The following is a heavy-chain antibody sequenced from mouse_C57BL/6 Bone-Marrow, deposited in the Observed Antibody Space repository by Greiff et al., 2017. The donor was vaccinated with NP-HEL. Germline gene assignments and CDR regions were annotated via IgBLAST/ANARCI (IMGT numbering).Heavy chain of an antibody. D-gene: IGHD2-1*01. CDR1: GYTFTDYE. V-gene: IGHV1-15*01. CDR3: TRARDYGNYPLCDY. CDR2: IDPETGGT. J-gene: IGHJ2*01. Sequence: QVQLQQSGAELVRPGASVMLSCKASGYTFTDYEMHWVKQTPVHGLEWIGAIDPETGGTAYNQKFKGKAILTADKSSSTAYMELRSLTSEDSAVYYCTRARDYGNYPLCDYWGQGTTLTVSS.